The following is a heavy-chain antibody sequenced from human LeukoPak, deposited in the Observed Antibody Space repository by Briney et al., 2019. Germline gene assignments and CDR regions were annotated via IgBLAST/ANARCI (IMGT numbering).Heavy chain of an antibody. Sequence: ASVKVSCKASGYTFTSYAMHWVRQAPGQRLEWMGWINAGNGNTKYSQKFQGRVTITRDTSASTAYMELSSLRSEDTAVYYCARGSQQLVPDQYYYYYYGMDVWGQGTTVTVSS. CDR3: ARGSQQLVPDQYYYYYYGMDV. D-gene: IGHD6-13*01. J-gene: IGHJ6*02. CDR1: GYTFTSYA. CDR2: INAGNGNT. V-gene: IGHV1-3*01.